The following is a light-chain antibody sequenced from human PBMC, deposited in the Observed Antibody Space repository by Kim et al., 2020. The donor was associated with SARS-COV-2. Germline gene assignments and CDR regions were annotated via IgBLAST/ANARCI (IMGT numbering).Light chain of an antibody. CDR3: QQLNSYPLT. CDR2: AAS. V-gene: IGKV1-9*01. J-gene: IGKJ4*01. CDR1: QGISSY. Sequence: IQLTQSPSSLSASVGDRVTITCRASQGISSYLAWYQQKPGKAPKLLIYAASTLKSGVPSRFSGSGSGTDFTLTISSLQPEDFATYDCQQLNSYPLTFGGGTKLEIK.